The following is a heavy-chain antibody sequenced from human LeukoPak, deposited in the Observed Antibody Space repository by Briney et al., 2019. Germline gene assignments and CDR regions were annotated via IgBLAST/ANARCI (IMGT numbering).Heavy chain of an antibody. CDR1: GFTVSSNY. Sequence: GGSLRLSCAASGFTVSSNYINWVRQAPGKGLEWVSVIHSGGRTFYADSVKGRFTISRDNAKNTLYLQVNNLRAEDTAVYYCARGPNSNWSGLDFWGQGTLLTVSS. V-gene: IGHV3-53*01. D-gene: IGHD6-6*01. CDR3: ARGPNSNWSGLDF. CDR2: IHSGGRT. J-gene: IGHJ4*02.